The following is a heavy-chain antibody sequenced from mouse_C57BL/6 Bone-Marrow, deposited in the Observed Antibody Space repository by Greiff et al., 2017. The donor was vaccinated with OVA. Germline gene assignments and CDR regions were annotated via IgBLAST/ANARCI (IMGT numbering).Heavy chain of an antibody. Sequence: QVQLQQSGAELVRPGASVKLSCKASGYTFTDYYINWVKQRPGQGLEWIARIYPGSGNTYYNEKFKGKATLTAEKSSSTAYMQLSSLTSEDSAVYFCARRKASVPFAYWGQGTLVTVSA. D-gene: IGHD3-2*02. V-gene: IGHV1-76*01. CDR1: GYTFTDYY. CDR3: ARRKASVPFAY. J-gene: IGHJ3*01. CDR2: IYPGSGNT.